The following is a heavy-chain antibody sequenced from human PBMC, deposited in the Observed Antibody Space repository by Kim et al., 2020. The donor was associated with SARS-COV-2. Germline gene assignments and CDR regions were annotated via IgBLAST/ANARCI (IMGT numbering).Heavy chain of an antibody. Sequence: VAGQFTISRDNSQNTLFLQMNSLRPEDTAVYPCARSERGRASYDFHYFDFWGQGTLVTVSS. J-gene: IGHJ4*02. CDR3: ARSERGRASYDFHYFDF. D-gene: IGHD3-16*01. V-gene: IGHV3-30*01.